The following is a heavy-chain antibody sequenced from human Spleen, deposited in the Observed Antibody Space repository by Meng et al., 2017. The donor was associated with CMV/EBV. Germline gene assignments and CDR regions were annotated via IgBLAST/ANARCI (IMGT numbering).Heavy chain of an antibody. D-gene: IGHD2-2*01. J-gene: IGHJ4*02. CDR3: ARVAAMPHYFDY. CDR1: GYSFTSYW. V-gene: IGHV5-51*01. CDR2: IYPGDSDT. Sequence: GGSLRLSCKGSGYSFTSYWIGWVRQMPGKGLEWMGIIYPGDSDTRYSPSFQGQVTISADKSISTAYLQWSSLKASDTAMYYCARVAAMPHYFDYWGQGTLVTVSS.